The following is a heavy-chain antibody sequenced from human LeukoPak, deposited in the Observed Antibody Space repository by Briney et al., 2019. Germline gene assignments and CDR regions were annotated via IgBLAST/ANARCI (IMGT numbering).Heavy chain of an antibody. CDR3: AKDLVGNYYDSSGCFDY. CDR1: GFTFSSYA. J-gene: IGHJ4*02. CDR2: ISGSGGST. V-gene: IGHV3-23*01. D-gene: IGHD3-22*01. Sequence: PGGSLRLSCVASGFTFSSYAMSWVRQAPGKGLEWVSAISGSGGSTYYADSVKGRFTISRDNSKNTLYLQMNSLRAEDTAVYYCAKDLVGNYYDSSGCFDYWGQGTLVTVSS.